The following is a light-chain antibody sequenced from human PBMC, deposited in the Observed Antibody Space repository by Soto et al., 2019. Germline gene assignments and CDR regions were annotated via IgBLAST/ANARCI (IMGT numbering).Light chain of an antibody. Sequence: EIVLTQSPGTLSLSPGERATLSCRASQSVSSSYFAWYQQKPGQAPRLLIYGASRRATGLPDRFSGSGSGTEFTLTISSLEPEDFAVYYCQQYGSSPYTFGQGTKLEIK. V-gene: IGKV3-20*01. CDR2: GAS. CDR3: QQYGSSPYT. J-gene: IGKJ2*01. CDR1: QSVSSSY.